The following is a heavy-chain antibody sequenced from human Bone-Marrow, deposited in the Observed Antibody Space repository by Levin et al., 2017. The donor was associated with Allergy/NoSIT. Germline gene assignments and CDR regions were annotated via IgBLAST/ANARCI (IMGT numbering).Heavy chain of an antibody. Sequence: SQTLSLTCTVSGDSISSGGYAWSWIRQPPGKGLEWIGYIYDSGSTYYNPSLKSRVSMSVDMSKNQFSLRLSSVTAADTAVYYCARLDTAIGNWFDPWGQGTQVTVSS. CDR2: IYDSGST. V-gene: IGHV4-30-2*01. J-gene: IGHJ5*02. CDR3: ARLDTAIGNWFDP. CDR1: GDSISSGGYA. D-gene: IGHD5-18*01.